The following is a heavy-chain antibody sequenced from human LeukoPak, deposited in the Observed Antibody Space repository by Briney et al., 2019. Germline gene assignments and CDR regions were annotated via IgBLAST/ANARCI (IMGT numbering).Heavy chain of an antibody. J-gene: IGHJ4*02. CDR1: GFTFSSYA. CDR3: ARGVGYPYFDY. Sequence: GGSLRLSCAASGFTFSSYAMSWVGQAPGKGLEGVSAISGSGGSTYYADSVKGRFTISRDNSKNTLYLQMNSLRAEDTAVYYCARGVGYPYFDYWGQGTLVTVSS. V-gene: IGHV3-23*01. D-gene: IGHD5-18*01. CDR2: ISGSGGST.